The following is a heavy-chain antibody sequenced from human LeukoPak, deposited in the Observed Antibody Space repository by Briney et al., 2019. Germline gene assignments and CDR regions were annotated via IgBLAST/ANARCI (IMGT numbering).Heavy chain of an antibody. CDR3: AFGSGRPNNWFDP. D-gene: IGHD3-10*01. V-gene: IGHV4-39*07. Sequence: SETLSLTCTVSGGSISSSSYYWGWIRQPPGKGLEWIGSIYYSGSTYYNPSLKSRVTISVDTSKNQFSLKLSSVTAADTAFYYCAFGSGRPNNWFDPWGQGTLVTVSS. CDR1: GGSISSSSYY. J-gene: IGHJ5*02. CDR2: IYYSGST.